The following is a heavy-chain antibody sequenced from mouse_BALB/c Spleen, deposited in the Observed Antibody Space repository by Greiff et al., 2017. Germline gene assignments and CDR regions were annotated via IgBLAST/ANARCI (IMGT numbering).Heavy chain of an antibody. CDR3: ARGHYDYPWFAY. CDR1: GYTFTSYW. Sequence: QVQLKESGAELAKPGASVKMSCKASGYTFTSYWMHLVKQRPGQGLEWIGYINPSTGYTEYNQKFKDKATLTADKSSSTAYMQLSSLTSEDSAVYYCARGHYDYPWFAYWGQGTLVTVSA. J-gene: IGHJ3*01. V-gene: IGHV1-7*01. CDR2: INPSTGYT. D-gene: IGHD2-4*01.